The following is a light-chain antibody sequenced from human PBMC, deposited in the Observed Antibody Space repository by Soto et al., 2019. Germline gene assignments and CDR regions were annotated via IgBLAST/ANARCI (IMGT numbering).Light chain of an antibody. CDR1: QGVSNY. Sequence: EIVMTQSPGTLSVSPGERATLSCRASQGVSNYLAWYQHKPGQAPRLLIHAASTRATGIPARFSGSGSGTEFTLTISSLQSEDFAFYYCQQYKSWPRTFGQGTKLDIK. CDR2: AAS. V-gene: IGKV3-15*01. J-gene: IGKJ1*01. CDR3: QQYKSWPRT.